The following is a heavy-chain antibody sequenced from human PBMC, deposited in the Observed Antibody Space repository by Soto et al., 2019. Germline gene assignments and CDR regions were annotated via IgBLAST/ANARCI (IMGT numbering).Heavy chain of an antibody. CDR2: INPKTAAT. J-gene: IGHJ6*02. CDR3: ARIKWGLNYYNGMDV. Sequence: ASVKVSCKPSGYSFSDYFIQWVRQAPGHGLEWVAWINPKTAATNYAKKFQGRVSLTWDTSSTTAYMELTRQRPDDTAVYYCARIKWGLNYYNGMDVWDQGTTVTVS. V-gene: IGHV1-2*02. CDR1: GYSFSDYF. D-gene: IGHD1-26*01.